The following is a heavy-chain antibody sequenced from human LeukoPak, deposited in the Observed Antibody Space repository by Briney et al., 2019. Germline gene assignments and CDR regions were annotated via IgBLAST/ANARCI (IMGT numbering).Heavy chain of an antibody. CDR2: ISSSGSTI. CDR3: ARLKYYYDSSGHAFQH. D-gene: IGHD3-22*01. Sequence: GGSLRLSCAASGFTFSSYEMNWVRQAPGKGLEWVSYISSSGSTIYYADSVKVRFTISRDNAKNSLYLQMNSLRAEDTAVYYCARLKYYYDSSGHAFQHWGQGTLVTVSS. V-gene: IGHV3-48*03. CDR1: GFTFSSYE. J-gene: IGHJ1*01.